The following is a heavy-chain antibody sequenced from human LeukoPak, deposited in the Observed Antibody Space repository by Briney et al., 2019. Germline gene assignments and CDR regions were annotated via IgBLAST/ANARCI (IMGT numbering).Heavy chain of an antibody. CDR1: GGSISSGGYY. CDR3: ARERATMVRGVIFRYFDY. V-gene: IGHV4-31*03. D-gene: IGHD3-10*01. CDR2: IYYSGST. Sequence: PSETLSLTCTVSGGSISSGGYYWSWIRQHPGKGLEWIGYIYYSGSTYYNPSLKSRVTISVDKSKNQFSLKLSSVTAADTAVYYCARERATMVRGVIFRYFDYWGQGTLVTVSS. J-gene: IGHJ4*02.